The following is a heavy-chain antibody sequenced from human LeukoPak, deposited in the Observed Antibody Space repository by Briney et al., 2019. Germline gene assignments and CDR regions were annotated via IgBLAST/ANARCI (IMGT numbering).Heavy chain of an antibody. V-gene: IGHV3-48*01. D-gene: IGHD3-22*01. CDR3: ARDMGGTMIDGMDV. Sequence: PGGSLRLSCAASGFTFSSYSMNWVRQAPGKGLEWVSYISSSSSTIYYADSVKGRFTISRDNAKNSLYLQMNSLRAEDTAVYYCARDMGGTMIDGMDVWGQGTTVTVSS. J-gene: IGHJ6*02. CDR2: ISSSSSTI. CDR1: GFTFSSYS.